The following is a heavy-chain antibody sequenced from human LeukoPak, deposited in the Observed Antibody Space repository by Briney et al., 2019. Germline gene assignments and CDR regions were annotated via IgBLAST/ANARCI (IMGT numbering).Heavy chain of an antibody. D-gene: IGHD6-19*01. Sequence: PGGSLRLSCTASGFTFSNYAMSWVRQAPGKGLEWVISGSGANTYYADSVKGRLSISRDNSKNTVFLQMNSLGAEDTAIYYCAKDRDPLTSSGWPWAYFDYWGQGIMVIVSS. CDR3: AKDRDPLTSSGWPWAYFDY. J-gene: IGHJ4*02. CDR1: GFTFSNYA. CDR2: ISGSGANT. V-gene: IGHV3-23*01.